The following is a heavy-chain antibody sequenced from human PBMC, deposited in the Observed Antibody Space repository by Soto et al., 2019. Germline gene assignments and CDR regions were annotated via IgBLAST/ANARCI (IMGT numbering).Heavy chain of an antibody. D-gene: IGHD3-9*01. J-gene: IGHJ4*02. Sequence: ASVKVSCKVSGYTLTELSMHWVRQAPGKGLEWMGGFDPEDGETIYAQKFQGRVTMTEDTSTDTAYMELSSLRSEDTAVYYCATTPDAFDWLLPRFDYWGQGTLVTVSS. V-gene: IGHV1-24*01. CDR2: FDPEDGET. CDR1: GYTLTELS. CDR3: ATTPDAFDWLLPRFDY.